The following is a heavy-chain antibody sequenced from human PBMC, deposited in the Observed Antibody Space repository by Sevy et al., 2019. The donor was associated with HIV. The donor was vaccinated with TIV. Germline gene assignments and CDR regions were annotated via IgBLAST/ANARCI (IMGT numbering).Heavy chain of an antibody. Sequence: GGSLRLSCAASGFTFSSYGMHWVRQAPGKGLEWVAVISYDGSNKYYADSVKGRFTISRDNSKNTLYLQMNSLRAEDTAVYYCAKWSDNYGLDYWGQGTLVTVSS. J-gene: IGHJ4*02. V-gene: IGHV3-30*18. CDR2: ISYDGSNK. CDR3: AKWSDNYGLDY. D-gene: IGHD5-18*01. CDR1: GFTFSSYG.